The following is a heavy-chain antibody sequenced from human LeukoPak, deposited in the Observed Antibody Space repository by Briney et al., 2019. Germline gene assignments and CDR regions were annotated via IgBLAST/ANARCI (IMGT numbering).Heavy chain of an antibody. D-gene: IGHD3-10*01. Sequence: GGSLRPSCAASGFTFSTYGMSWVRQAPGKGLGWVSGISGSGAGTYYADSMKGRFTISRDNSKNTLYLQMNSLRAEDTAVYYCAKDYYGSGSYLSPNGYYFDYWGQGTLVTVSS. CDR3: AKDYYGSGSYLSPNGYYFDY. CDR1: GFTFSTYG. CDR2: ISGSGAGT. J-gene: IGHJ4*02. V-gene: IGHV3-23*01.